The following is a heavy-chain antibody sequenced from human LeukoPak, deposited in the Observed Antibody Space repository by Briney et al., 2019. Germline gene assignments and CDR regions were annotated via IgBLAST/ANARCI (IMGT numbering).Heavy chain of an antibody. CDR3: ARVLRYCSGGNCYSGGLGYMDV. CDR1: GFTVSSNY. D-gene: IGHD2-15*01. CDR2: IYSGGFT. J-gene: IGHJ6*03. Sequence: GGSLRLSCAASGFTVSSNYMSWVRQAPGKGLEWVSVIYSGGFTYYSDSVKGRFTISRDNSKNMVYFQMNSLRAEDTAVYYCARVLRYCSGGNCYSGGLGYMDVWGKGTTVTISS. V-gene: IGHV3-53*01.